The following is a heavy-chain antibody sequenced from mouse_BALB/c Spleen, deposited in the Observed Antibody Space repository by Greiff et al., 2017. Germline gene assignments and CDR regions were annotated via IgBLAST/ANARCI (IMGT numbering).Heavy chain of an antibody. CDR3: ARGGYGNFSWFAY. V-gene: IGHV1-4*02. J-gene: IGHJ3*01. D-gene: IGHD2-10*02. Sequence: VQLQQSAAELARPGASVKMSCKASGYTFTSYTMHWVKQRPGQGLEWIGQIYPGDGDTNYNGKFKGKATLTADKSSSTAYMQLSSLTSEDSAVYFCARGGYGNFSWFAYWGQGTLVTVSA. CDR1: GYTFTSYT. CDR2: IYPGDGDT.